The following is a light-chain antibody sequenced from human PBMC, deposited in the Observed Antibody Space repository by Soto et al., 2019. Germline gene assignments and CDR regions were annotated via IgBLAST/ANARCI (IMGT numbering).Light chain of an antibody. J-gene: IGKJ1*01. CDR2: KAF. V-gene: IGKV1-5*03. CDR1: QSISPW. CDR3: QQYNSYST. Sequence: DIQMTQSPSTLSASVGDRVAITCRASQSISPWLAWYQQKPGKAPKLLIYKAFSLQSGVPSRFSGSGSGTEFTLTISSLQPDDFATYYCQQYNSYSTLGQGTKVDIK.